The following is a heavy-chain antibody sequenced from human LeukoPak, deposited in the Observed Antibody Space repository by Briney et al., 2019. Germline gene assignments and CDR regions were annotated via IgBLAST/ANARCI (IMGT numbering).Heavy chain of an antibody. Sequence: PGGSLRLSCAASGFTFSRYSMNWVRQAPGKGLEWVSYISRSSSTIHYADSVKGRFTISRDNAKSSLFLQMNSLRAEDTAVYYCARDGGANMVRGVATYDSWGQGTLVTVSS. V-gene: IGHV3-48*04. CDR3: ARDGGANMVRGVATYDS. J-gene: IGHJ4*02. D-gene: IGHD3-10*01. CDR1: GFTFSRYS. CDR2: ISRSSSTI.